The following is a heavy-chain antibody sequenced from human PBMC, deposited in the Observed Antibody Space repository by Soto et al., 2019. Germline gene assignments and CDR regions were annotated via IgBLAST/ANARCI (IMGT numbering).Heavy chain of an antibody. CDR3: AKVLDASMVVNGYLY. CDR1: GFTFSSYA. V-gene: IGHV3-23*01. CDR2: IGGSGDST. J-gene: IGHJ4*02. D-gene: IGHD5-18*01. Sequence: RGSLRLSCAASGFTFSSYAMSWVRQAPGKGLEWVSAIGGSGDSTYYADSVKGRLTISRDNSKNTLYLQVNSLRAEDTAVYYCAKVLDASMVVNGYLYWGQGTLVTVSS.